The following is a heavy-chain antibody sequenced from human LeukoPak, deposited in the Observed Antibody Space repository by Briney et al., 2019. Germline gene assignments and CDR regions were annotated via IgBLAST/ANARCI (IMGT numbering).Heavy chain of an antibody. CDR2: IYYSGST. J-gene: IGHJ4*02. Sequence: SETLSLTCTVSGGSISSYYWSWIRQPPGKGLEWIGYIYYSGSTNYNPSLKSRVTISVDTSKNQFSLKLSSVTAADTAVYYCARREGWLWFNWGQGTLVTVSS. CDR1: GGSISSYY. D-gene: IGHD5-18*01. CDR3: ARREGWLWFN. V-gene: IGHV4-59*08.